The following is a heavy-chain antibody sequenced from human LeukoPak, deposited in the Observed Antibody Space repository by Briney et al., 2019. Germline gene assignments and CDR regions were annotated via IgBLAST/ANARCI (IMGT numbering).Heavy chain of an antibody. J-gene: IGHJ4*02. CDR3: ARSSVLRYFDWLSNPDY. CDR2: IYHSGST. D-gene: IGHD3-9*01. CDR1: GYSISSGYY. V-gene: IGHV4-38-2*02. Sequence: SETLSLTCTVSGYSISSGYYWGWIRQPPGKGLEWIGSIYHSGSTYYNPSLKSRVTISVDTSKNQFSLKLSSVTAADTAVYYCARSSVLRYFDWLSNPDYWGQGTLVTVSS.